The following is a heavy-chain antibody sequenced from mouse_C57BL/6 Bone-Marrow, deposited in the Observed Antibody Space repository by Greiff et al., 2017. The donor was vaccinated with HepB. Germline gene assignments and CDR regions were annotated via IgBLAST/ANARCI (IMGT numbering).Heavy chain of an antibody. D-gene: IGHD2-4*01. V-gene: IGHV2-2*01. CDR1: GFSLTSYG. Sequence: VQLQQSGPGLVQPSQSLSITCTASGFSLTSYGVHWVRQSPGQGLEWLGVIWSGGSTDYNAAFISRLSISKDNSKTQVFFKMSSLQADDTAIYYCARNGYDYDPFDYWGQGTTLTVSS. CDR3: ARNGYDYDPFDY. J-gene: IGHJ2*01. CDR2: IWSGGST.